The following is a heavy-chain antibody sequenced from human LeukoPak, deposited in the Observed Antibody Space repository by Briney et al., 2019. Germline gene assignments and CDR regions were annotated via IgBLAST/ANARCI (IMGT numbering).Heavy chain of an antibody. CDR2: INPSGGST. D-gene: IGHD3-9*01. CDR3: ARDAQASYYDILTGVYGMDV. CDR1: GYTFTSYY. V-gene: IGHV1-46*01. J-gene: IGHJ6*04. Sequence: GASVKVSCKASGYTFTSYYMHWVRQAPGQGLEWMGVINPSGGSTSYAQKFRGRVTMPRDTSTSTVYMELSSLRSEDTAVYYCARDAQASYYDILTGVYGMDVWGKGTTVTVSS.